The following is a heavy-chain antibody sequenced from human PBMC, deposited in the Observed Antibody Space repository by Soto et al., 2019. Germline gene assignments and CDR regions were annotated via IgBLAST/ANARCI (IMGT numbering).Heavy chain of an antibody. CDR3: ARGPPLGY. J-gene: IGHJ4*02. Sequence: SESLPLTCAVSGGSISSGGYSWSWIRQPPGKGLECIGYIYHSGSTYYSPSLKSRVTISVDRSKNQFSLKLSSVTAADTAVYYCARGPPLGYWGQGTLVTVPS. CDR1: GGSISSGGYS. V-gene: IGHV4-30-2*01. CDR2: IYHSGST.